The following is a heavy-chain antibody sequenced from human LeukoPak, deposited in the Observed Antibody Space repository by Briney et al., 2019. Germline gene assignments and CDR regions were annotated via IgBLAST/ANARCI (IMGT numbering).Heavy chain of an antibody. Sequence: GASVKVSCKTSGYTFTAYYMHWVRQAPGQGLEWMGWINPNSGDTNYAQKFQGRVTMTRDTSISTAYMELSRLRSDDTAVYYCARAWGGYCSSTSCYDWFDPWGQGTLVTVSS. J-gene: IGHJ5*02. CDR1: GYTFTAYY. V-gene: IGHV1-2*02. D-gene: IGHD2-2*01. CDR2: INPNSGDT. CDR3: ARAWGGYCSSTSCYDWFDP.